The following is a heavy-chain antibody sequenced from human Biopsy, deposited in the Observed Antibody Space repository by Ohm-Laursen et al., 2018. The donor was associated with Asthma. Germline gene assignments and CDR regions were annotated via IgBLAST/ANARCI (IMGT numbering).Heavy chain of an antibody. Sequence: SVSASCQAYGYNFISFAIHWVRQAPGQRLEWMGWVNTGNGDTKHSQKFQGKVTITRVTSASTAYMELRSLRSEDTATYYRARTYYDFLTGQVKDVFGVWGQGTMVTVSS. CDR2: VNTGNGDT. V-gene: IGHV1-3*04. D-gene: IGHD3-9*01. CDR3: ARTYYDFLTGQVKDVFGV. CDR1: GYNFISFA. J-gene: IGHJ3*01.